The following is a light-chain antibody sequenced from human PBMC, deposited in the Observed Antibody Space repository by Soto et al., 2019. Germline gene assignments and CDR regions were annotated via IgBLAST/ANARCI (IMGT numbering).Light chain of an antibody. CDR2: EVT. J-gene: IGLJ1*01. CDR3: QSYDGDLYNYV. V-gene: IGLV2-8*01. CDR1: NVGEYDY. Sequence: QSALTQPPSASGSPGQSVTISCTGSNVGEYDYVSWYQQHPGKAPKLMIHEVTKRPSGVPDRFSGSKSGNTASLTVSGLQAEDEADYYCQSYDGDLYNYVFGTGTKLTVL.